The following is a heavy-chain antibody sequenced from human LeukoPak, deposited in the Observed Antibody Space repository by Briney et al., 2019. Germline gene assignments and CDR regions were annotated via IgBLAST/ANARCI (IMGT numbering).Heavy chain of an antibody. V-gene: IGHV3-30-3*01. J-gene: IGHJ4*02. Sequence: GGSLRLSCAASGFTFSSYPLHWVRQAPGKGLEWVTLISYDGSKIYYANSVKGRFTISRDNSKNTLYLQMNSLRAEDTAVYYCARAAKGLVDLVVVPAAFPVDYWGQGTQVTVSS. D-gene: IGHD2-2*01. CDR3: ARAAKGLVDLVVVPAAFPVDY. CDR1: GFTFSSYP. CDR2: ISYDGSKI.